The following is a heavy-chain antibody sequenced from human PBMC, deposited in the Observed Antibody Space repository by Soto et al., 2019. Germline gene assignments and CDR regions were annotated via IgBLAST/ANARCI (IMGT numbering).Heavy chain of an antibody. D-gene: IGHD3-22*01. Sequence: SVKVSCKASGGTFSSYAISWVRQAAGQGLEWLGGIIPIFVTANYAQQFQGRVTITADESTSTAYMELSSLRSGDTAMYYCARISVYYYDTSGSGGAFDIWGQGTMVTVAS. CDR1: GGTFSSYA. V-gene: IGHV1-69*13. J-gene: IGHJ3*02. CDR3: ARISVYYYDTSGSGGAFDI. CDR2: IIPIFVTA.